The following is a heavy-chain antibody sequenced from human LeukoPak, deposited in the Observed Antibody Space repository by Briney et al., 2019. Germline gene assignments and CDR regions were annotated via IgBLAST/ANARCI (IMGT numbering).Heavy chain of an antibody. Sequence: QTGGSLRLSCAASGFTFSSYGPNWVRQAPGEGLEWVAYVSPSSTTIYYADSVKGRFTISRDNAKNSLYLQMNSLRVEDTAVYYSAREHTPYGSGCTASYWGHGTLVTVSS. CDR1: GFTFSSYG. J-gene: IGHJ4*01. D-gene: IGHD6-19*01. CDR2: VSPSSTTI. CDR3: AREHTPYGSGCTASY. V-gene: IGHV3-48*01.